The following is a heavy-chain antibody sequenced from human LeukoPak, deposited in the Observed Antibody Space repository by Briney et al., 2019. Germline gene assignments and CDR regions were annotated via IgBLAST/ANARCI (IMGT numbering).Heavy chain of an antibody. CDR2: INHSGST. Sequence: SETLSLTCAVYGGSFSGYYWSWIRQLPGKGLEWIGEINHSGSTNYNPSLKSRVTISVDTSKNQFSLKLSSVTAADTAVYYCARGRYYYYGMDVWGQGTTVTVSS. CDR3: ARGRYYYYGMDV. CDR1: GGSFSGYY. V-gene: IGHV4-34*01. J-gene: IGHJ6*02.